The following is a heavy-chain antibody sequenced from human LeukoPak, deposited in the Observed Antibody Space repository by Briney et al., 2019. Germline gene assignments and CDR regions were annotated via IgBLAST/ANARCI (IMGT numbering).Heavy chain of an antibody. CDR3: ARETSQKGAHYMDV. CDR2: VYSENT. D-gene: IGHD3-16*01. CDR1: GDSISSSSFF. J-gene: IGHJ6*03. V-gene: IGHV4-39*07. Sequence: SETLSLTCTVSGDSISSSSFFWGWIRQPPGKGLEWIGAVYSENTYYNPSLKSRVSISVDTSKNQFSLTMSSVTAADTAVYFCARETSQKGAHYMDVWGKGTTVTISS.